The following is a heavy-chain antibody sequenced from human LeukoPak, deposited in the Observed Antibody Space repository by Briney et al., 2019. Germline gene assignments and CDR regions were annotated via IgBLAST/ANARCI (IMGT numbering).Heavy chain of an antibody. D-gene: IGHD1-26*01. Sequence: GGSLRLSCAASGFTFSSYGMHWVRQAPGKGLEWVAFKRYDGSNKYYADSVKGRFTISRDNTKNTLYLQMNSLRAEDTAVYYCAKALNSGSYLEAGGDYWGQGTLVTVSS. V-gene: IGHV3-30*02. CDR2: KRYDGSNK. J-gene: IGHJ4*02. CDR1: GFTFSSYG. CDR3: AKALNSGSYLEAGGDY.